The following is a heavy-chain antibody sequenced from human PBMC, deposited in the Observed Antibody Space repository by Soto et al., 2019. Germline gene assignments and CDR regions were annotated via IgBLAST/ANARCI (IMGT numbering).Heavy chain of an antibody. CDR2: ISRDGSYT. CDR3: ARTRNGGVADSFDS. V-gene: IGHV3-30*04. J-gene: IGHJ5*01. D-gene: IGHD3-3*01. Sequence: QVQLVESGGGEVQRGGSLRLSCAASGFTFSRQAIHWVRLTPGRGLEWGVAISRDGSYTYYTDSVRGRFTVSSDNSKNTVFVQMNRLIPDDTALYFCARTRNGGVADSFDSWGQGTRVTVSS. CDR1: GFTFSRQA.